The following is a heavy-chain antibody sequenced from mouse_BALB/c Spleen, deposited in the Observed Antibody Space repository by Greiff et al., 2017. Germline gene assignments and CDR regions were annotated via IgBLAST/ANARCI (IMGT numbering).Heavy chain of an antibody. J-gene: IGHJ2*01. V-gene: IGHV1-20*02. CDR1: GYSFTGYF. D-gene: IGHD2-4*01. Sequence: EVQLQQSGPELVKPGASVKISCKASGYSFTGYFMNWVMQSHGKSLEWIGRISPYNGDTFYNQKFKGKATLTVDKSSSTAHMELRSLASEDSAVYYCARGDYDGLGYWGQGTTLTVSS. CDR3: ARGDYDGLGY. CDR2: ISPYNGDT.